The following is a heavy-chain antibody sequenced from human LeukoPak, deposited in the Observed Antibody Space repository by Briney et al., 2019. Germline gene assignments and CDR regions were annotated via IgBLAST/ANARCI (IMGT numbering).Heavy chain of an antibody. D-gene: IGHD1-26*01. CDR3: ARGPEGWELPNY. CDR1: GNSISSYY. Sequence: SETLSLTYTVSGNSISSYYWSWIRQPPGQGLEWIGYIYYSGSTNYNPSLKSRVTISVDTSKNQFSLKLRSVTAADTAVYYCARGPEGWELPNYWGQGTLATVSS. V-gene: IGHV4-59*01. J-gene: IGHJ4*02. CDR2: IYYSGST.